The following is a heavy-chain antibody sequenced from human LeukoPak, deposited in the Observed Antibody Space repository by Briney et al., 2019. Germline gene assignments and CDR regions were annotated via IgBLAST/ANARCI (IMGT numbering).Heavy chain of an antibody. CDR1: GFTFSSYG. D-gene: IGHD6-19*01. CDR3: ARDSSGWSRDI. V-gene: IGHV3-33*01. Sequence: GRSLRLSCAASGFTFSSYGMHWVRQAPGKGLEWVAVIWYDGSNKYYADSVKGRFTISRDNSKNTLYLQMNSLRAEDTAVYYCARDSSGWSRDIWGQGTMVTVSS. CDR2: IWYDGSNK. J-gene: IGHJ3*02.